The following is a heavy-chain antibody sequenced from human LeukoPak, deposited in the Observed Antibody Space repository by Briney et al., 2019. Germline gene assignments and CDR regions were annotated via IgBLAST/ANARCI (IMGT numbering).Heavy chain of an antibody. J-gene: IGHJ3*02. V-gene: IGHV3-7*01. Sequence: GGSLRLSCAASGFTFSTYWMNWFRQTPGKGLEWVANIKQDGSEKYYVDSVKGRFTISRDNAKNSLYLQMNSLRAEDTAVYYCARYTMWAFDIWGQGTMVTVSS. D-gene: IGHD3-10*02. CDR1: GFTFSTYW. CDR3: ARYTMWAFDI. CDR2: IKQDGSEK.